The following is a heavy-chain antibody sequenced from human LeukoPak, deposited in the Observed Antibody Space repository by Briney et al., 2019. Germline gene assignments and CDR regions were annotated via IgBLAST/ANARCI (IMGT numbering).Heavy chain of an antibody. CDR1: GFTFSSYG. CDR3: ARTAEYYYGSGSSRYFDY. J-gene: IGHJ4*02. V-gene: IGHV3-30*02. CDR2: IRYDGSNK. D-gene: IGHD3-10*01. Sequence: PGGSLRLSCAASGFTFSSYGMHWVRQAPGKGLEWVAFIRYDGSNKYYADSVKGRFTISRDNSKNTLYLQMNSLRAEDTAVYYCARTAEYYYGSGSSRYFDYWGQGTLVTVSS.